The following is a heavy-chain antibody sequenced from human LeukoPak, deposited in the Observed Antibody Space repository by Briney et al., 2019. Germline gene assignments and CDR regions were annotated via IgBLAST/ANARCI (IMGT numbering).Heavy chain of an antibody. J-gene: IGHJ4*02. CDR2: IWYDGSNK. V-gene: IGHV3-33*06. D-gene: IGHD2-2*01. CDR1: GFTFSSYG. Sequence: GGSLRLSCAAPGFTFSSYGMHWVRQAPGKGLEWVAVIWYDGSNKYYADSVKGRFTISRDNSKNTLYLQMNSLRAEDTAVYYCANGYCSSTSCSSFDYWGQGTLVTVSS. CDR3: ANGYCSSTSCSSFDY.